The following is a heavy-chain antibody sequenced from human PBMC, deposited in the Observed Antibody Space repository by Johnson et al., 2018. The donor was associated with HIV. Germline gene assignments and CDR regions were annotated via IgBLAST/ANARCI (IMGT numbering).Heavy chain of an antibody. Sequence: QVQLVESGGGVVQPGRSLRLSCAASGFTFSSYAMHWVRQAPGKGLEWVTIISYDGRTYYADSVKGRFTISRDNSKNTVYLQMNSLRAEDTAVYYCASKIVVVPGGVGTFDIWGQGTMVTVSS. CDR1: GFTFSSYA. V-gene: IGHV3-30*14. CDR3: ASKIVVVPGGVGTFDI. CDR2: ISYDGRT. J-gene: IGHJ3*02. D-gene: IGHD3-22*01.